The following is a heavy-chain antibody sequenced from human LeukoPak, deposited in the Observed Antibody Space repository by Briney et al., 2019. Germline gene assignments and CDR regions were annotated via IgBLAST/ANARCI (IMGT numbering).Heavy chain of an antibody. CDR1: GFTFDDYA. V-gene: IGHV3-9*01. D-gene: IGHD3-22*01. CDR2: ISWNSGSI. CDR3: AKDITDSDSSGFDY. J-gene: IGHJ4*02. Sequence: VRSLRLSCAVSGFTFDDYAMHWVRQAPGKGLEGGSGISWNSGSIGYAESVKDRFTISRDNATNSLYLQMNSLTAEDTALYYCAKDITDSDSSGFDYWGQGTLVTVSS.